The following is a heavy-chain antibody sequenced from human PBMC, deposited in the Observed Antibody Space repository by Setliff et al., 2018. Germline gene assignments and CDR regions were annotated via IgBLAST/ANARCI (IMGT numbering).Heavy chain of an antibody. CDR1: GDPIDSYY. Sequence: PSETLSLTCSVSGDPIDSYYWSWVRQSAGRGLEWIGRIYGGGATNYNPSLKARLTISVDNSKNQFSLKLTSVTAADTAVYYCARVDFTMIQGVLGLWGQGTLVTVSS. D-gene: IGHD3-10*01. CDR2: IYGGGAT. CDR3: ARVDFTMIQGVLGL. V-gene: IGHV4-4*07. J-gene: IGHJ1*01.